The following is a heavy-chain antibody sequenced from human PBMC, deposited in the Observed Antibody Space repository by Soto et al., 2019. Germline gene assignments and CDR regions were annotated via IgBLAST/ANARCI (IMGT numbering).Heavy chain of an antibody. J-gene: IGHJ4*02. CDR3: ARTHWVSGTEY. Sequence: QVQLQESGPGLVKPSETLSLTCTVSGGSMTGYFWTWIRQSAGKGLEWIGHVYNSGNTDYNPSLASRITMAVDTSKREFSLKVKSVTAAETAVYYCARTHWVSGTEYWGQGTLVTVSS. V-gene: IGHV4-4*07. CDR1: GGSMTGYF. D-gene: IGHD6-19*01. CDR2: VYNSGNT.